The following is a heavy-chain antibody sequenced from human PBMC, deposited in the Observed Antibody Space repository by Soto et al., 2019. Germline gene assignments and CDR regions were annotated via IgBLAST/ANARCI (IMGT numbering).Heavy chain of an antibody. Sequence: QVHLVQSGAEVKKPGASVKVSCKGSGYGFTTYGITWVRQAPGQGLEWMAWISAHNGNTNYAQKLXGXVSXTRDTSTSTAYMELRSLRSDDTAVDYCARGRYGDYWGQGALVTVSS. V-gene: IGHV1-18*01. J-gene: IGHJ4*02. CDR2: ISAHNGNT. CDR3: ARGRYGDY. CDR1: GYGFTTYG. D-gene: IGHD1-1*01.